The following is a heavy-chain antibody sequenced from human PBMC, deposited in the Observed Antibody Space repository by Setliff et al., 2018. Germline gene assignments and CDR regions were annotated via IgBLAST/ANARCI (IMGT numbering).Heavy chain of an antibody. CDR3: ARDGTTYYYDSSGYLL. J-gene: IGHJ3*01. CDR2: IYHSGST. CDR1: GYSISSGYY. V-gene: IGHV4-38-2*02. D-gene: IGHD3-22*01. Sequence: SETLSLTCTVSGYSISSGYYWGWIRQPPGKVLEWIGIIYHSGSTYYNPSLKSRVTISVDTSKNQSSLKLSSVTAAATAVYYCARDGTTYYYDSSGYLLWGQGTMVTVSS.